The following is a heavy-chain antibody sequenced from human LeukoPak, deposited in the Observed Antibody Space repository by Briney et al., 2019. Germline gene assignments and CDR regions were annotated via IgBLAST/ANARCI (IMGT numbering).Heavy chain of an antibody. Sequence: ASVKVSCKASGYTFTGYYMHWVRQAPGQGLEWMGWINPNSGGTNYAQKFQGRVTMTRDTSTSTVYMELSSLRSEDTAVYYCARGGRDDILTGYYLDWFDPWGQGTLVTVSS. CDR2: INPNSGGT. J-gene: IGHJ5*02. V-gene: IGHV1-2*02. D-gene: IGHD3-9*01. CDR1: GYTFTGYY. CDR3: ARGGRDDILTGYYLDWFDP.